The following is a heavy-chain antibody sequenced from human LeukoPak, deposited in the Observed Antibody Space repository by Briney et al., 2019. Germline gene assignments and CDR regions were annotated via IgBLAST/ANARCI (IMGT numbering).Heavy chain of an antibody. D-gene: IGHD4-17*01. J-gene: IGHJ6*03. V-gene: IGHV3-30*19. CDR2: ISYDGSNK. CDR3: ARELLTTVTTWYYYMDV. CDR1: GFTFSSYG. Sequence: GSLRLSCAASGFTFSSYGMHWVRQAPGKGLEWVAVISYDGSNKYYADSVKGRFTISRDNSKNTLYLQMNSLRAEDTAVYYCARELLTTVTTWYYYMDVWGKGTTVTVSS.